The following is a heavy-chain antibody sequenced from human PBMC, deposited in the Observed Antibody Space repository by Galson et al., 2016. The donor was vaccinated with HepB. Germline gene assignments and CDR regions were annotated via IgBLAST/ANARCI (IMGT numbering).Heavy chain of an antibody. Sequence: SVKVSCKASGYTFTDYGITWVRQAPGQGLEWMGWISAYNGHTVYAQKVQARVTVTTDTSTSTAYMELRSLRSDDTAVYYCARERIAVAASHNGLDVWGQGTTVTVSS. D-gene: IGHD6-19*01. CDR1: GYTFTDYG. V-gene: IGHV1-18*01. CDR3: ARERIAVAASHNGLDV. CDR2: ISAYNGHT. J-gene: IGHJ6*02.